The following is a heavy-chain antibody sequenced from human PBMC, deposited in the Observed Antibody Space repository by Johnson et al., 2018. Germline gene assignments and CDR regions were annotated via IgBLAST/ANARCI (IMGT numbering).Heavy chain of an antibody. CDR2: ISSSSSTL. J-gene: IGHJ3*02. CDR1: GFTFSSYS. V-gene: IGHV3-21*05. CDR3: AKDQRAGAMGPRAFDI. Sequence: VQLVQSGGGLVKPGGSLRLSCAASGFTFSSYSMNWVRQAPGKGLEWVSYISSSSSTLYYAVSVKGRFSISRDNAKHSLYLQMNSLRAEDTALYYCAKDQRAGAMGPRAFDIWGQGTMVTVSS. D-gene: IGHD6-25*01.